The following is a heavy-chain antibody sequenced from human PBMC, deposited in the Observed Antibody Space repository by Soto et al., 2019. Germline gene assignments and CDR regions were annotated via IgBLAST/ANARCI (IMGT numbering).Heavy chain of an antibody. CDR3: AKVYYYDSSGYLDY. Sequence: PGGSLRLSCAASGFTFSSYGMHWVRQAPGKGLEWVAVISYDGSNKYYADSVKGRFTISRDNSKNTLYLQMNSLRAEDTAVYYCAKVYYYDSSGYLDYWGQGTLVTVSS. V-gene: IGHV3-30*18. CDR2: ISYDGSNK. CDR1: GFTFSSYG. J-gene: IGHJ4*02. D-gene: IGHD3-22*01.